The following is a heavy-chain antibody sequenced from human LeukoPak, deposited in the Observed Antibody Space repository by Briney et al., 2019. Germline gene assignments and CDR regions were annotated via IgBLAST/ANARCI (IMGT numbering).Heavy chain of an antibody. J-gene: IGHJ4*02. CDR2: INPNSGGT. CDR1: GYTFTGYY. D-gene: IGHD6-13*01. V-gene: IGHV1-2*02. Sequence: ASVKVSCKASGYTFTGYYMHWVRQAPGQGLDWMGWINPNSGGTNYAQKFQGRVTMTRDTSISTAYMELSRLRSDDTAVYYCARGGSSWSHYFDYWGQGTLVTVSS. CDR3: ARGGSSWSHYFDY.